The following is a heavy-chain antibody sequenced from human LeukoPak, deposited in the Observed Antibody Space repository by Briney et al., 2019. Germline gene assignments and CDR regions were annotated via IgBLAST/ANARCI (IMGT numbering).Heavy chain of an antibody. CDR3: ASSSDRRRGYSYGTAEYFQH. D-gene: IGHD5-18*01. J-gene: IGHJ1*01. Sequence: PGGSLRLSCAASGFTVSSNYMSWVRQAPGEGMGWGSVIYRGGRTYYAHSVKGRFTLSIHNSKNTLYLQMNSLRAEDTSVYYCASSSDRRRGYSYGTAEYFQHWGQGTLVTVSS. CDR2: IYRGGRT. CDR1: GFTVSSNY. V-gene: IGHV3-53*04.